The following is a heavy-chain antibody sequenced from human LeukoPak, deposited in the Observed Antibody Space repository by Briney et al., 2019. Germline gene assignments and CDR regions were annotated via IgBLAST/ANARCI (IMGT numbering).Heavy chain of an antibody. CDR2: IYTSGST. D-gene: IGHD3-22*01. CDR3: ARYYSSGYTYYFDS. Sequence: SETLSLTCTVSGGSISSYYWSWIRQPAGKGLEWIGRIYTSGSTNYNPSLKSRVTISVDTSNNQFSLNLRSVTAADTAVYYCARYYSSGYTYYFDSWGQGTLVTVSS. V-gene: IGHV4-4*07. CDR1: GGSISSYY. J-gene: IGHJ4*02.